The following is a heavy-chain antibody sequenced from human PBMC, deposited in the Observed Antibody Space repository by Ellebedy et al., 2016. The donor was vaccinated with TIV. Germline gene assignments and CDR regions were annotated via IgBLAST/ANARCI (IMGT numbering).Heavy chain of an antibody. D-gene: IGHD1-14*01. CDR2: VDYDGSRT. CDR3: AKSPSRKPGLVDQ. J-gene: IGHJ4*01. CDR1: GFTFSSHW. Sequence: GESLKISCAASGFTFSSHWMHWVRQVPGKGLEWVARVDYDGSRTSYADTVRGRFTISRDNAKHTLYLQMNSLRADDTAVYYCAKSPSRKPGLVDQWGQGTLVTVSS. V-gene: IGHV3-74*01.